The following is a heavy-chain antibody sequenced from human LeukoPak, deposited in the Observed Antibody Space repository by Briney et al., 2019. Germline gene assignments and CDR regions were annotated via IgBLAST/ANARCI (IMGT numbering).Heavy chain of an antibody. D-gene: IGHD1-14*01. Sequence: PGGSLRLSCAASGFTVSRHYMSWVRQAPGKGLEWVSVIYSDGNTYYADPVKGRFTISRDNSKNTLYLQMNSLRVEDMAVYYCARDKYPELSDYGMDVWGQGTTVTVSS. V-gene: IGHV3-66*01. CDR1: GFTVSRHY. CDR2: IYSDGNT. J-gene: IGHJ6*02. CDR3: ARDKYPELSDYGMDV.